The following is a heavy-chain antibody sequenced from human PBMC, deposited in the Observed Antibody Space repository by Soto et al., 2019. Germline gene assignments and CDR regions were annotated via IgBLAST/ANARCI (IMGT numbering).Heavy chain of an antibody. CDR2: IYYTGNT. CDR3: ERHSNEYRKSLDY. Sequence: SETLSLTCNVSGGSISNSNYYWGWIRQPPGKGLEWIGSIYYTGNTYYNPSLKSRVTISVDTSKNQFSLKLDSVTAADTAVYFCERHSNEYRKSLDYWGQGTLVTVS. D-gene: IGHD1-1*01. J-gene: IGHJ4*02. V-gene: IGHV4-39*01. CDR1: GGSISNSNYY.